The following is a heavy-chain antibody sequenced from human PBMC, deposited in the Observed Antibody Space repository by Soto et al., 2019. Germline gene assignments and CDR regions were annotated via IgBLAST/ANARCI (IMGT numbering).Heavy chain of an antibody. Sequence: SETLSLTCTVSGGSISSYYWSWIRQPPGKGLEWIGYIYYSGSTNYNPSLKSRVTISVDTSKNQFSLKLSSVTAADTAVYYCASYDFWSGYIDYWGQGTLVTVSS. CDR3: ASYDFWSGYIDY. CDR1: GGSISSYY. D-gene: IGHD3-3*01. CDR2: IYYSGST. J-gene: IGHJ4*02. V-gene: IGHV4-59*01.